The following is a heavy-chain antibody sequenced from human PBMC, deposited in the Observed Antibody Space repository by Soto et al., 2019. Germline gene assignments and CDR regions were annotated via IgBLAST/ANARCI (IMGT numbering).Heavy chain of an antibody. J-gene: IGHJ6*02. Sequence: SVKVSCKASGGTFSSYAISWVRQAPGQGLEWMGGIIPIFGTANYAQKFQGRVTITADESTSTAYMELSSLRSGDTAVYYCARDLTRDYYYHYGMDVWGQGTTVTVSS. CDR3: ARDLTRDYYYHYGMDV. V-gene: IGHV1-69*13. CDR1: GGTFSSYA. CDR2: IIPIFGTA.